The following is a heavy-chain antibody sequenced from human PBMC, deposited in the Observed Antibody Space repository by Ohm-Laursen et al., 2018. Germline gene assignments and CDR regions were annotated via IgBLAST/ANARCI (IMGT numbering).Heavy chain of an antibody. V-gene: IGHV3-23*01. CDR3: ANLYYDILTGYEGAIDY. J-gene: IGHJ4*02. D-gene: IGHD3-9*01. CDR1: GFTFSSYA. CDR2: ISGSGGST. Sequence: SLRLSCAASGFTFSSYAMSWVRQAPGKGLEWVSAISGSGGSTYYADSVKGRFTISRDNSKNTLYLQMNSLRAEDTAVYYCANLYYDILTGYEGAIDYWGQGTLVTVPS.